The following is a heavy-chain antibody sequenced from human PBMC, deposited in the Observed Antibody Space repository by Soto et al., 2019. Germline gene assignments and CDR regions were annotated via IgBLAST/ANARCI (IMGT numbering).Heavy chain of an antibody. Sequence: GGSLRLSCAASGFTFRASTMHWVRQAPGKGLEWVAVISNDGTNIYYADSVKGRFTISRDNSKNTLYLQMNSLRAEDTAVYYCAKEALDYYDILTGYMWGQGTLVTVSS. D-gene: IGHD3-9*01. CDR2: ISNDGTNI. CDR1: GFTFRAST. CDR3: AKEALDYYDILTGYM. V-gene: IGHV3-30*04. J-gene: IGHJ4*02.